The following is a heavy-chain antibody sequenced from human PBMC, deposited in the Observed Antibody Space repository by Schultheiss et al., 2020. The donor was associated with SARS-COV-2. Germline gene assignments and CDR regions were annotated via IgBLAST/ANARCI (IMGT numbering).Heavy chain of an antibody. J-gene: IGHJ5*02. D-gene: IGHD2-15*01. CDR2: IYPGDSDT. V-gene: IGHV5-51*01. CDR3: ARHGAICSGGSCYSRDWFDP. Sequence: KVSCKGSGYSFTSYWIGWVRQMPGKGLEWMGIIYPGDSDTRYSPSFQGQVTISADKSISTAYLQWRSLKASDTAMYYCARHGAICSGGSCYSRDWFDPWGQGTLVTVSS. CDR1: GYSFTSYW.